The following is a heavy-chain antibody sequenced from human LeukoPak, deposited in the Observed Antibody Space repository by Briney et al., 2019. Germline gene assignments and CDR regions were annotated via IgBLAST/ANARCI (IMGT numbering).Heavy chain of an antibody. V-gene: IGHV3-21*01. D-gene: IGHD1-26*01. CDR2: ISSSSSSSYI. J-gene: IGHJ4*02. Sequence: GGSLRLSCAASGFTFSSYSMNWVRQAPGKGLEWVSSISSSSSSSYIYYADSVKGRFTISRDNAKNSLYLQMNSLRAEDTAVYYCARDSEWELLRGDYWGQGTLVTVSS. CDR1: GFTFSSYS. CDR3: ARDSEWELLRGDY.